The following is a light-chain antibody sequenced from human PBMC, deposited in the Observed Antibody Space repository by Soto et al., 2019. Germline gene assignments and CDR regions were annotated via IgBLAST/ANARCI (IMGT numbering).Light chain of an antibody. CDR1: QSVNSAH. J-gene: IGKJ4*01. CDR2: GAY. V-gene: IGKV3-20*01. Sequence: EVVLTQSPGTLSLSPGERGTLSCRASQSVNSAHLVWYQQKPGQAPRLLIYGAYNRATGIPDRFSGSGSGTDFTLTINRLEPEDFAVYYCQQYDGSPLTFGGGTKVELK. CDR3: QQYDGSPLT.